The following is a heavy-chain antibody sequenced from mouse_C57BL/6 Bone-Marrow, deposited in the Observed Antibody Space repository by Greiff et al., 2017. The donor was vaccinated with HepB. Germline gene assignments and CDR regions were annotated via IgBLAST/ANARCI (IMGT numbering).Heavy chain of an antibody. V-gene: IGHV1-52*01. D-gene: IGHD1-1*02. Sequence: QVQLQQPGAELVRPGSSVKLSCKASGYTFTSYWMHWVKQRPIQGLEWIGNIDPSDSETHYNQKFKDKATLTVYKSSSTAYMQLSSLTSEDSAVYYCARTIDYHHWGFAYWGQGTLVTVSA. CDR1: GYTFTSYW. CDR3: ARTIDYHHWGFAY. J-gene: IGHJ3*01. CDR2: IDPSDSET.